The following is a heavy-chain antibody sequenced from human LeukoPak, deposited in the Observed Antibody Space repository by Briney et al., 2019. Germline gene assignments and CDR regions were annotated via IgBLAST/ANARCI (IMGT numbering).Heavy chain of an antibody. CDR2: TWFDGSNK. Sequence: GRSLRLSCAASGFTFSTYAIHWVRQAPGQGLQWVAVTWFDGSNKYYADSVRGRFAISRDNSKNTVFLQMTGLRAEDTGVYYCARSDCGSSSCYYLSYYAMDVWGRGTAVTVS. J-gene: IGHJ6*02. CDR1: GFTFSTYA. CDR3: ARSDCGSSSCYYLSYYAMDV. V-gene: IGHV3-33*01. D-gene: IGHD2-2*01.